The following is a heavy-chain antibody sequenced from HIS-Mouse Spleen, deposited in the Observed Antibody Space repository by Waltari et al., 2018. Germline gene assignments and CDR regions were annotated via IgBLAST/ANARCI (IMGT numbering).Heavy chain of an antibody. V-gene: IGHV3-74*01. CDR2: INSDGSST. J-gene: IGHJ4*02. Sequence: EVQLVESGGGLVQPGGSLRLSGAASGFTFSRYWMHLVRQAPGKGLVWVSRINSDGSSTSYADSVKGRFTISRDNAKNTLYLQMNSLRAEDTAVYYCARDRGYSGSYLDYWGQGTLVTVSS. D-gene: IGHD1-26*01. CDR1: GFTFSRYW. CDR3: ARDRGYSGSYLDY.